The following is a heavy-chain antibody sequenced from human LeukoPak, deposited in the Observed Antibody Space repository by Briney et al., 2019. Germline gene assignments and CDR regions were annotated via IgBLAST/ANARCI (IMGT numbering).Heavy chain of an antibody. CDR2: ISSSSSYI. CDR1: GFTFSSYS. CDR3: ARDISPRETDASVWFDP. Sequence: GGSLRLSCAASGFTFSSYSMNWVRQAPGKGLELVASISSSSSYIYYADSVKGRFTISRDNAKNSLYLQMNSLSAEDTAVYYCARDISPRETDASVWFDPWGQGTLVTVSS. V-gene: IGHV3-21*01. J-gene: IGHJ5*02.